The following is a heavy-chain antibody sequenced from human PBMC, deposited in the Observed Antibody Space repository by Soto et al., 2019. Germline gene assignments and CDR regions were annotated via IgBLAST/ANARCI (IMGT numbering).Heavy chain of an antibody. CDR3: ARDRYYGSGSYRWFDP. J-gene: IGHJ5*02. V-gene: IGHV4-59*01. Sequence: QVQLQESGPGLVKPSETMSLTCTVSGGSISSDYWSWIRQPPGKGLEWIGYIYYSGSTNYNPSLKSRVTISVDTSKNQFSLKLSSVTAADTAVYYCARDRYYGSGSYRWFDPWGQGTLVTVSS. D-gene: IGHD3-10*01. CDR2: IYYSGST. CDR1: GGSISSDY.